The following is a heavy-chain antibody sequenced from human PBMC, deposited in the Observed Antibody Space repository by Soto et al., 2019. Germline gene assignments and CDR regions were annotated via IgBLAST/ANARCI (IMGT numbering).Heavy chain of an antibody. J-gene: IGHJ6*02. CDR3: ARDSGGNSENYYGLDV. D-gene: IGHD1-1*01. CDR2: IDRSGST. CDR1: GVSVNSYY. V-gene: IGHV4-59*02. Sequence: QVQLQESGPGLVKPSETLSLACTVSGVSVNSYYWSWIRQSPGRGLEWIGYIDRSGSTYYKPSLRGRVIMSVDTSTNQIYLRLLSVTAADTAMYYCARDSGGNSENYYGLDVWGHGTTVTVSS.